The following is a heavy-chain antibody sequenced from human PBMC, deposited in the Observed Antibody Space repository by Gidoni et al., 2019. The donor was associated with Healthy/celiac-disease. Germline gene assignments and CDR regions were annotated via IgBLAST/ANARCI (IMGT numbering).Heavy chain of an antibody. J-gene: IGHJ6*02. V-gene: IGHV3-7*01. Sequence: EVQLVESGGGLVQPGGSLRLSCAASGFTFSSYWMSWVRQAPGKGLEWVANIKQDGSEKYYVDSVKGRFTISRDNAKNSLYLQMNSLRAEDTAVYYCATDYSNYERRYYYYGMDVWGQGTTVTVSS. CDR2: IKQDGSEK. CDR3: ATDYSNYERRYYYYGMDV. CDR1: GFTFSSYW. D-gene: IGHD4-4*01.